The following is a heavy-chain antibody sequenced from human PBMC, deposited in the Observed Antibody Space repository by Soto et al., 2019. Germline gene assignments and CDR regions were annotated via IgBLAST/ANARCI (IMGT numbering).Heavy chain of an antibody. CDR2: ISSSSSYI. J-gene: IGHJ4*02. D-gene: IGHD3-22*01. CDR3: ARDPAYYDSSGYYATYYFDY. V-gene: IGHV3-21*01. Sequence: GGSLRLSCAASGFTFSSYSMNWVRQAPGKGLEWVSSISSSSSYIYYADSVKGRFTISTENAKNSRYLQMNSLRAENTAVYSWARDPAYYDSSGYYATYYFDYWGQGTLVTVSS. CDR1: GFTFSSYS.